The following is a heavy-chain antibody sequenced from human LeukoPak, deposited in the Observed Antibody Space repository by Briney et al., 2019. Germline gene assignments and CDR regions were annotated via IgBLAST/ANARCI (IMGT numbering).Heavy chain of an antibody. CDR2: IYYSGST. V-gene: IGHV4-31*03. CDR1: GGSISSGGYY. J-gene: IGHJ4*02. CDR3: ARVGADLTGTPFDY. Sequence: SETLSLTCTVSGGSISSGGYYWSWIRQHPGKGLEWIGYIYYSGSTYYNPSLKSRVTISVDTSKNQFSLKLSSVTAADTAVHYCARVGADLTGTPFDYWGQGTLVTVSS. D-gene: IGHD1/OR15-1a*01.